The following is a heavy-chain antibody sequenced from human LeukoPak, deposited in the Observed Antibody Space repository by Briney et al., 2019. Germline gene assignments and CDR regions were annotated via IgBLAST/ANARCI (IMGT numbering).Heavy chain of an antibody. CDR3: ASVVVVAASHSEYFQH. J-gene: IGHJ1*01. D-gene: IGHD2-15*01. CDR2: IIPIFGTA. Sequence: ASVKVSCKASGGTFSSYAISWVRQAPGQGLEWMGGIIPIFGTANYAQKFQGRVTITADESTSTAYMELSSLRSEDTAVNYCASVVVVAASHSEYFQHWGQGTLVTVSS. V-gene: IGHV1-69*01. CDR1: GGTFSSYA.